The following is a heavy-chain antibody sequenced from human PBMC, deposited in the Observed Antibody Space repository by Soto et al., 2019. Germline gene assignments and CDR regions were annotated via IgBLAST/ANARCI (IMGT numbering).Heavy chain of an antibody. J-gene: IGHJ3*02. V-gene: IGHV3-15*01. CDR2: IKSKTDGGTT. D-gene: IGHD3-3*01. CDR1: GFTFSNAW. Sequence: GALLLACTASGFTFSNAWMSWVRQAPGKGLEWVGRIKSKTDGGTTDYAAPVKGRFTISRDDSKNTLYLQMNSLKTEDKAVYYCTTGLGITIWAFDIWGQGTMVTVSS. CDR3: TTGLGITIWAFDI.